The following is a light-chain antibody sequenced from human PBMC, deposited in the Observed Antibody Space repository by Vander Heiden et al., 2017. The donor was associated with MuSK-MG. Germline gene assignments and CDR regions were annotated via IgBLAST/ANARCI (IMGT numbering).Light chain of an antibody. CDR3: QQSDSTPRT. CDR1: QYINTY. CDR2: AAS. V-gene: IGKV1-39*01. Sequence: DIQMTQSPSSLSASVGDRVTITCRASQYINTYLNWYQLKPGKAPNLLIYAASNLQSRVPSRYVRPAPGTDFTLTIIILQPDDFATYYCQQSDSTPRTFGQGTKVEIK. J-gene: IGKJ1*01.